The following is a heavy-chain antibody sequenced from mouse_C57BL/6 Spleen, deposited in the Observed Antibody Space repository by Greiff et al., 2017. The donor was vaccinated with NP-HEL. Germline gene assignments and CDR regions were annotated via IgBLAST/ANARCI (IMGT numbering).Heavy chain of an antibody. CDR3: ARGGYDYFDY. V-gene: IGHV1-61*01. CDR2: IYPSDSAT. J-gene: IGHJ2*01. CDR1: GYTFTSYW. Sequence: VQLQQPGAELVRPGSSVKLSCKASGYTFTSYWMDWVKQRPGQGLEWIGNIYPSDSATHYNQKFKDKATLTVDKSSSTAYMQLSSLTSEDSAVYYCARGGYDYFDYWGQGTTLTVSS. D-gene: IGHD2-2*01.